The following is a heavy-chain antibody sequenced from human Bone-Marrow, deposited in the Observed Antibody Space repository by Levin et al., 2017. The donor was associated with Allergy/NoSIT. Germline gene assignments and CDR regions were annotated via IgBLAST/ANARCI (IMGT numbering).Heavy chain of an antibody. CDR2: IYHSGSA. J-gene: IGHJ4*02. Sequence: SETLSLTCTVSGGSISNNNYYWGWIRQPPGKGLEWIGTIYHSGSASYSPSLKSRATISVDTSKNQFSLRLPSVTAADTAMYFCAKRRGFGYTFDHWGQGTLVTVS. V-gene: IGHV4-39*01. CDR1: GGSISNNNYY. CDR3: AKRRGFGYTFDH. D-gene: IGHD1-1*01.